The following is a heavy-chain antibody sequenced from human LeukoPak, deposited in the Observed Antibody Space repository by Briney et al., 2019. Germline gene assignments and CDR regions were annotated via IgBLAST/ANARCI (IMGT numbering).Heavy chain of an antibody. J-gene: IGHJ6*02. V-gene: IGHV1-18*04. Sequence: ASVKVSCKASGYTFTSYYMHWVRQAPGQGLEWMGWISAYNGNTNYAQKLQGRVTMTTDTSTSTAYMELRSLRSDDTAVYYCARDRGDYWGKYGMDVWGQGTTVTVSS. CDR2: ISAYNGNT. CDR3: ARDRGDYWGKYGMDV. D-gene: IGHD4-17*01. CDR1: GYTFTSYY.